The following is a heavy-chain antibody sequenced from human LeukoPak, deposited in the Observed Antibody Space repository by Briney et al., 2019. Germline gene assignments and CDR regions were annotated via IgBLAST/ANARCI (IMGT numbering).Heavy chain of an antibody. Sequence: PGGSLGLSCAASGFTFNKYTMHWVRQAPGKGLEWVGVVLYDGSKKNNADSVKGRFTISRDNSKNMMYVQMNSLRPEDTALYYCARDNWGGAFDVWGQGTMVTVSS. CDR1: GFTFNKYT. J-gene: IGHJ3*01. V-gene: IGHV3-30*04. CDR3: ARDNWGGAFDV. D-gene: IGHD7-27*01. CDR2: VLYDGSKK.